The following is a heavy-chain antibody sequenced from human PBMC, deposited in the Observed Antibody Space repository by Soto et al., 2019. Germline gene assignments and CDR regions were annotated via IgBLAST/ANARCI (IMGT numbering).Heavy chain of an antibody. Sequence: EVQLVESGGGMVQTGGSLRLSCVASGFNFETHDMHWVRQVTGKGLEWVAGIGTLFDRFYPDSVKGRFTISRENAKTSGYLQMTKLRTGDTGVYYCARGRSKDFVSSPPPMFEPRGQGNLVTVSS. J-gene: IGHJ5*02. V-gene: IGHV3-13*01. CDR2: IGTLFDR. CDR1: GFNFETHD. CDR3: ARGRSKDFVSSPPPMFEP.